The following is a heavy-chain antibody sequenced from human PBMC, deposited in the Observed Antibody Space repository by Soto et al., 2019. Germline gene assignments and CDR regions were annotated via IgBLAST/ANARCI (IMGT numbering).Heavy chain of an antibody. Sequence: EVQLVESGGGLVQPGGSLRLSCAASGFTFSDYWMSWVRQAPGKGLEWVANIKLDGSEEYYVDSVKGRFTISRDNAKNSLSLKMNSLRGEDRAVYYGASLPGGGGRSHLDCGGRGPLVTVSS. CDR1: GFTFSDYW. CDR2: IKLDGSEE. V-gene: IGHV3-7*01. CDR3: ASLPGGGGRSHLDC. J-gene: IGHJ4*02. D-gene: IGHD3-10*01.